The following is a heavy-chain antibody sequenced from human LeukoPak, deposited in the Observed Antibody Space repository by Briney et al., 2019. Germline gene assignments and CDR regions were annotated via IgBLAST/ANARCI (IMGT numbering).Heavy chain of an antibody. CDR2: IKQDGSEK. D-gene: IGHD3-22*01. CDR3: AKVGGYYDCSGFIFDY. J-gene: IGHJ4*02. V-gene: IGHV3-7*01. CDR1: GFTFSSYW. Sequence: GGSLRLSCAASGFTFSSYWMSWVRQAPGKGLEWVANIKQDGSEKYYVDSVKGRFTISRDNAKNSLYLQMNSLRAEDTAVYYCAKVGGYYDCSGFIFDYWGQGTLVTVSS.